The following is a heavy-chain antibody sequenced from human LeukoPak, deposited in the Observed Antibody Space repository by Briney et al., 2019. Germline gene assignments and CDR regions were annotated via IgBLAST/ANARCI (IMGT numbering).Heavy chain of an antibody. CDR1: GGSISSDTYF. D-gene: IGHD3-10*01. V-gene: IGHV4-39*01. Sequence: SETLSLTCTVSGGSISSDTYFWGWIRQPPGKGLEWIANIYFTGNTYYNPPLKSRATISVDTSKNQFSLTLSSVTAADTAVYYCAGGAHRGGGFDSWGQGTLVTVSS. CDR3: AGGAHRGGGFDS. J-gene: IGHJ4*02. CDR2: IYFTGNT.